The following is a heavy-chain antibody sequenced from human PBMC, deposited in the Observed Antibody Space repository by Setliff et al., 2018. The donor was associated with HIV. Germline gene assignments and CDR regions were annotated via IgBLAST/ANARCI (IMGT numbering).Heavy chain of an antibody. CDR1: GFTFSSYA. CDR3: ARVNRGGYCSGGNCRGDAFDI. J-gene: IGHJ3*02. V-gene: IGHV3-30*04. D-gene: IGHD2-15*01. CDR2: ISYDGSNK. Sequence: PGGSLRLSCVAPGFTFSSYAMHWVRQAPGKGLAWVALISYDGSNKYYADSVKGRFTISRDNSENTLYLQMNSLRAEDTAVYYCARVNRGGYCSGGNCRGDAFDIWGQGTMVTVS.